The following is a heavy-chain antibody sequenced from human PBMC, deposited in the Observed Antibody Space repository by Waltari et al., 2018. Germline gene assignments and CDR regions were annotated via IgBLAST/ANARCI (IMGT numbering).Heavy chain of an antibody. CDR2: ISGSGGST. V-gene: IGHV3-23*01. Sequence: EVQLLESGGGLVQPGGSLRLSCAASGFTFSSYAMSWVRQAPGKGLEWVSAISGSGGSTYYADSMKGRFTISRDNSKNTLYLQMNSLRAEDTAVYYCATVGGLTYRGDYWGQGTLVTVSS. CDR1: GFTFSSYA. J-gene: IGHJ4*02. CDR3: ATVGGLTYRGDY. D-gene: IGHD3-16*01.